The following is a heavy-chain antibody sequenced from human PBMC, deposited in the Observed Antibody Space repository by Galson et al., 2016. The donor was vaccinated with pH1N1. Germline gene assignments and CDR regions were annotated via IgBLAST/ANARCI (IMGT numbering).Heavy chain of an antibody. V-gene: IGHV2-70*01. CDR1: AFSLSTSGMC. CDR2: IDWDDDK. J-gene: IGHJ4*02. Sequence: PALVKPTQTLTLTCTFSAFSLSTSGMCVSWIRQPPGKALEWLALIDWDDDKYYSTSLKTRLTISKDTSKNQVVLTMTNMDPVDTATYYCARMLYGDNLKNFDSWGQGSLVTVSS. CDR3: ARMLYGDNLKNFDS. D-gene: IGHD4-23*01.